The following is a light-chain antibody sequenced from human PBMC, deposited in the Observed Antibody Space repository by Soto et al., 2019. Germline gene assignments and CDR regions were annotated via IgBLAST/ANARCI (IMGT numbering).Light chain of an antibody. V-gene: IGLV1-44*01. CDR3: AAWDDSLNGYV. CDR1: SSNIGSNT. Sequence: QAVLTQPPSASGTPGQRVTISCYGSSSNIGSNTVNWYQQLPGTAPKLLIYSNNQRPSGVPDRFSGSESGTSASLAISGLQSEDEADYYCAAWDDSLNGYVFGTGTKLTVL. CDR2: SNN. J-gene: IGLJ1*01.